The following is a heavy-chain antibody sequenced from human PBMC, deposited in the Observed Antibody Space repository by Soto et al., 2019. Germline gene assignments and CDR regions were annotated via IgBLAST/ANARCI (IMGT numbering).Heavy chain of an antibody. CDR2: ISGGGAT. D-gene: IGHD1-26*01. Sequence: EVQLLESGGGLVQPGGSLRLSCAASGFTFSRNAMSWVRQAPGKGLEWVSGISGGGATYYADSVKGRFTISRDNSKNTLHLQMNSLRAEDTAIYYCAKSEPYGSGSYYFDYWGQGTLVTVSS. CDR3: AKSEPYGSGSYYFDY. J-gene: IGHJ4*02. CDR1: GFTFSRNA. V-gene: IGHV3-23*01.